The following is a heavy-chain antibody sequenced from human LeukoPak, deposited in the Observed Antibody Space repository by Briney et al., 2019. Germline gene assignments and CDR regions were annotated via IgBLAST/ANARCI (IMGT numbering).Heavy chain of an antibody. V-gene: IGHV3-23*01. CDR3: AKSKRNHDAFDI. D-gene: IGHD4-11*01. J-gene: IGHJ3*02. CDR1: GFTFSSYA. Sequence: GGSLRLSCAASGFTFSSYAMSWVRQAPGKGLEWVSAISGSGGSTYYADSVKGRFTISRGNSKNTLYLQMNSLRAEDTAVYYCAKSKRNHDAFDIWSQGTMVTVSS. CDR2: ISGSGGST.